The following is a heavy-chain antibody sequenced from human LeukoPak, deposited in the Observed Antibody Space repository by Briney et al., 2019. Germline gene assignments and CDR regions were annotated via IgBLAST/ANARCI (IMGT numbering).Heavy chain of an antibody. V-gene: IGHV4-34*01. J-gene: IGHJ4*02. CDR1: GASFRGVY. D-gene: IGHD2-21*01. Sequence: SETLSLTCAVHGASFRGVYWTWIRQPPGKGLEWIGEIHHSGSIKYNPSLESRLTMSIDTSKNQFSLKVTSVTAADTAIYYCVRHSPGSRGVDCWGQGTLVTVSS. CDR2: IHHSGSI. CDR3: VRHSPGSRGVDC.